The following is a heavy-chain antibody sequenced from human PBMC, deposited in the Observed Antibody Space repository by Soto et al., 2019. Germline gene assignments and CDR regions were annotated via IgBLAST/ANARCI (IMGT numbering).Heavy chain of an antibody. CDR2: IRAFSGRK. Sequence: GASVKVSCKTSGFNFFNYGYTWVRQAPGQGLEWVGCIRAFSGRKDYAPKFQGRVTLTADTSTSTAYMELGSLTSDDTAVYYCARTSSTANVEGWGQGTLVTISS. J-gene: IGHJ4*02. D-gene: IGHD1-26*01. CDR3: ARTSSTANVEG. CDR1: GFNFFNYG. V-gene: IGHV1-18*01.